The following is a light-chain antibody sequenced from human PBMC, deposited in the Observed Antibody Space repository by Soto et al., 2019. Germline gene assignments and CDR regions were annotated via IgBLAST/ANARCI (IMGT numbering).Light chain of an antibody. CDR3: QQYSNSPPIT. V-gene: IGKV3-20*01. CDR2: DAS. J-gene: IGKJ5*01. CDR1: QSVSSIY. Sequence: EIVLTQSPGTLSLSPGERATLSCRASQSVSSIYLAWYQQKPGQAPRLLIYDASSRAAGIPDRFSGSGSGTDFTLTISSLEPEDFAVYYCQQYSNSPPITFGEVTRLESK.